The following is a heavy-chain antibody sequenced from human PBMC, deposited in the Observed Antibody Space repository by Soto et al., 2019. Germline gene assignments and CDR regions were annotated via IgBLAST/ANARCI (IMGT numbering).Heavy chain of an antibody. V-gene: IGHV1-69*02. D-gene: IGHD2-21*02. CDR3: ARGDSDYYYMDV. Sequence: SVKVSCKASGGTFSSYTISWVRQAPGQGLEWMGRIIPILGIANYAQKFQGRVTITADKSTSTAYMELSSLRSEDTAVYYCARGDSDYYYMDVWAKGTTVTVSS. CDR1: GGTFSSYT. CDR2: IIPILGIA. J-gene: IGHJ6*03.